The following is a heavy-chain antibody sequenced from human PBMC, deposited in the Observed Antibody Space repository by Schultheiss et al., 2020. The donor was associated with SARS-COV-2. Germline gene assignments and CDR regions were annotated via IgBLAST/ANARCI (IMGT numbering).Heavy chain of an antibody. CDR2: IYYSGST. CDR3: ARLPYCSSTSCYHGAFDI. J-gene: IGHJ3*02. D-gene: IGHD2-2*01. CDR1: GGSISSYY. Sequence: SQTLSLTCTVSGGSISSYYWSWIRQPPGKGLEWIGYIYYSGSTNYNPSLKSRVTISVDTSKNQFSLKLSSVTAADTAVYYCARLPYCSSTSCYHGAFDIWGQGTMVTVSS. V-gene: IGHV4-59*08.